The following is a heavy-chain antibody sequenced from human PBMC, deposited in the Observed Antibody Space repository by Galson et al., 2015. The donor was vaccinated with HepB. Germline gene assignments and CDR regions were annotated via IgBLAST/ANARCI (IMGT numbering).Heavy chain of an antibody. J-gene: IGHJ4*02. CDR2: ISYDGSNK. V-gene: IGHV3-30-3*01. D-gene: IGHD3-9*01. Sequence: SLRLSCAASGFTFSSYAMHWVRQAPGKGLEWVAVISYDGSNKYYADSVKGRFTISRDNSKNTLYLQMNSLRAVDTAVYYCASAPDDILTGTYFDYWGQGTLVTVSS. CDR3: ASAPDDILTGTYFDY. CDR1: GFTFSSYA.